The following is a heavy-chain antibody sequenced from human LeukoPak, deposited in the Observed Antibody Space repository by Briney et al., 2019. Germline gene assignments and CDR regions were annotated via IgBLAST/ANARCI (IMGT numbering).Heavy chain of an antibody. J-gene: IGHJ4*02. D-gene: IGHD4-23*01. V-gene: IGHV4-59*11. CDR3: ARESRWGMKYYFDF. Sequence: SETLSLTCNVSGGSLSSHYWSWVRQSPEKGLEWIGQIYHTGSTHYNPSLRSRFAISVDTSKNKLFLNVKSVTAADTAVYYCARESRWGMKYYFDFWGQGTLVIVSS. CDR2: IYHTGST. CDR1: GGSLSSHY.